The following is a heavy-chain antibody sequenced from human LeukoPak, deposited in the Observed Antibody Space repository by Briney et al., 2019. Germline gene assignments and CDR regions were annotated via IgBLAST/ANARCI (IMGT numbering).Heavy chain of an antibody. D-gene: IGHD1-26*01. V-gene: IGHV4-39*01. Sequence: PSETLSLTCTVSGGSISSSSYYWGWIRQPPGTGLEWIGSIYYSGSTYYNPSLKSRVTISVDTSKNQFSLKLSSVTAADTAVYYCARLMWELLPYFDYWGQGTLVTVSS. CDR3: ARLMWELLPYFDY. CDR2: IYYSGST. J-gene: IGHJ4*02. CDR1: GGSISSSSYY.